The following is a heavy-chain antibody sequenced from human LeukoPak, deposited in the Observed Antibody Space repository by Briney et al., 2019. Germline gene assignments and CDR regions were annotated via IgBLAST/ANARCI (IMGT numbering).Heavy chain of an antibody. J-gene: IGHJ3*02. D-gene: IGHD6-19*01. V-gene: IGHV3-30*04. CDR3: ARDGGGQWLVHLAKNDAFDI. CDR1: GFTFSSYA. Sequence: PGGSLRLSCAASGFTFSSYAMHWVRQAPGKGLEWVAVISYDGSNKYYADSVKGRFTISRDNSKNTLHLQMNSLRAEDTAVYYCARDGGGQWLVHLAKNDAFDIWGQGTMVTVSS. CDR2: ISYDGSNK.